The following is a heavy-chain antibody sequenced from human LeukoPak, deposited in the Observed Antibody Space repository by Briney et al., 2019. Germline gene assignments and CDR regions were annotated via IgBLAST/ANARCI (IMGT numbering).Heavy chain of an antibody. CDR2: INHSGST. J-gene: IGHJ4*02. Sequence: SETLSLTCAVYGGSFSGYYWSWIRQPPGKGLEWIGEINHSGSTNYNPSLKSRVTISVDTSKNQFSLELSSVTAADTAVYYCARGPYRSYYFDYWGQGTLVTVSS. D-gene: IGHD4-11*01. CDR3: ARGPYRSYYFDY. V-gene: IGHV4-34*01. CDR1: GGSFSGYY.